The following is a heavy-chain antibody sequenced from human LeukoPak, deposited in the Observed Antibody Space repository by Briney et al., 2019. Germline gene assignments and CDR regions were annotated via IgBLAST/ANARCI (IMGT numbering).Heavy chain of an antibody. V-gene: IGHV3-11*01. CDR1: GFSFSDSY. CDR2: ITSSGTNT. CDR3: ARDPDYGDPY. Sequence: GGSLRLSCSASGFSFSDSYMSWFRLSPQKGLEWIAYITSSGTNTEYADSVKGRFTISRVNAKSSLYLQMNSLRPEDTAVYYCARDPDYGDPYWGQGTLVTVSS. D-gene: IGHD4/OR15-4a*01. J-gene: IGHJ4*02.